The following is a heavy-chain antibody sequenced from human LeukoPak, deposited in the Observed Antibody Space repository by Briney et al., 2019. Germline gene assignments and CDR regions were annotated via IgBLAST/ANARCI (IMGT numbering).Heavy chain of an antibody. Sequence: PSETLSLTCTVSGGSISSYYWSWIRQPPGKGLEWIGYIYYSGSTNYNPSLKSRVTISVDTSKNQFSLKLSSVTAADTAVYYCARDRWELLSPWFDPWGQGTLVTVSS. CDR1: GGSISSYY. V-gene: IGHV4-59*12. CDR2: IYYSGST. CDR3: ARDRWELLSPWFDP. J-gene: IGHJ5*02. D-gene: IGHD1-26*01.